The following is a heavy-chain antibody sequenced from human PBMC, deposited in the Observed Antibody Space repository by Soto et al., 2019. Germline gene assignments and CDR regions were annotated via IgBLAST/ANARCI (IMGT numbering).Heavy chain of an antibody. CDR1: GGSISSYY. J-gene: IGHJ5*02. CDR3: ARDGGTSGYDSGLFDP. V-gene: IGHV4-59*01. Sequence: SETLSLTCTVSGGSISSYYWSWIRQPPGKGLEWIGYIYYSGSTNYNPSLKSRVTISVDTSKNQFSLKLSSVTAADTAVYYCARDGGTSGYDSGLFDPWGQGTLVTVSS. CDR2: IYYSGST. D-gene: IGHD5-12*01.